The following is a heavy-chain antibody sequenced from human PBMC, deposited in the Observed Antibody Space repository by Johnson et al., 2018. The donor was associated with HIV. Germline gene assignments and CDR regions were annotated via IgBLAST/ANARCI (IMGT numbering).Heavy chain of an antibody. CDR3: ARDLHYDSSGYFPLDI. CDR1: GFTFSSYA. J-gene: IGHJ3*02. D-gene: IGHD3-22*01. Sequence: QVQLVESGGGLVQPGRSLRLSCAASGFTFSSYAMHWVRQAPGKGLEWVAVISYDGSNKYYADSVKGRFTISRDNSQNTLYLQMNSLRAEDTAVYYCARDLHYDSSGYFPLDIWGQGTMVTVSS. V-gene: IGHV3-30-3*01. CDR2: ISYDGSNK.